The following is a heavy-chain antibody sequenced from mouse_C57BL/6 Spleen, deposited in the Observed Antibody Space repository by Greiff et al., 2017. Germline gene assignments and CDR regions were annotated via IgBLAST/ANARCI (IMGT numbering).Heavy chain of an antibody. D-gene: IGHD2-2*01. CDR2: IDPSDSYT. V-gene: IGHV1-50*01. CDR3: ANAMVTTGYFDY. CDR1: GYTFTSYW. Sequence: QVQLQQPGAELVKPGASVKLSCKASGYTFTSYWMQWVKQRPGQGLEWIGEIDPSDSYTNYNQKFKGKATLTVDTSSSTAYMQLSSLTSEDSAVYYCANAMVTTGYFDYWGQGTTLTVSS. J-gene: IGHJ2*01.